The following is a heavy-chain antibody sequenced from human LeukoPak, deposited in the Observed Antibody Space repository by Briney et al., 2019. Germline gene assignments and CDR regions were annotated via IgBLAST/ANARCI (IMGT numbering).Heavy chain of an antibody. D-gene: IGHD6-13*01. Sequence: GASVKVSCKASGGTFSSYAISWVRQAPGQGLEWMGGIIPIFGTANYAQKFQGRLTMTGDTSTSTVYMELNSLRSEDTAVYYCAREPQTELYSMPDYWGQGTLVTVSS. CDR1: GGTFSSYA. CDR2: IIPIFGTA. J-gene: IGHJ4*02. V-gene: IGHV1-69*06. CDR3: AREPQTELYSMPDY.